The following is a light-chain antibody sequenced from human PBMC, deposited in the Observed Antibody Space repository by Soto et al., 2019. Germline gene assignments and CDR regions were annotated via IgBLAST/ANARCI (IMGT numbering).Light chain of an antibody. CDR2: GNS. J-gene: IGLJ3*02. Sequence: QSVLTQPPSVSGAPGQRVTISCTGSSSNIGAGYDVHWYQQLPGTAPKLLIYGNSNRPSGVPDRFSGSKSGTSASLTITGLQAQDYAYYYCQCYKRSLSGHWVYGGATKLTVL. CDR1: SSNIGAGYD. CDR3: QCYKRSLSGHWV. V-gene: IGLV1-40*01.